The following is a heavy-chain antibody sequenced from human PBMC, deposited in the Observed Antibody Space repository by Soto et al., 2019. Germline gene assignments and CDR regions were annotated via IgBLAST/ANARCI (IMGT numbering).Heavy chain of an antibody. CDR3: TRAKALLLWAFDI. V-gene: IGHV3-49*03. Sequence: GGSLRLSCTASGFTFGDYAMSWFRQAPGKGLEWVGFIRSKAYGGTTEYAASVKGRFTISRDDSKSIAYLQMNSLKTEDTAVYYCTRAKALLLWAFDIWGQGTMVTVSS. J-gene: IGHJ3*02. D-gene: IGHD3-22*01. CDR2: IRSKAYGGTT. CDR1: GFTFGDYA.